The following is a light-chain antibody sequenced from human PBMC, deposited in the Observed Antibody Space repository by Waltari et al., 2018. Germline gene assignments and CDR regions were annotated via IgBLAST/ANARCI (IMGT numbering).Light chain of an antibody. CDR3: SSYTSISTVV. J-gene: IGLJ2*01. V-gene: IGLV2-14*01. CDR1: SSDVGGDKY. Sequence: QSALTQPASVSGSPGQSITISCTGTSSDVGGDKYVSWYQQHPGKAPKLMIYAVSNRPSGVSNRFSGSKSGNTAYLTISGLQAEDEADYYCSSYTSISTVVFGGGTKLTVL. CDR2: AVS.